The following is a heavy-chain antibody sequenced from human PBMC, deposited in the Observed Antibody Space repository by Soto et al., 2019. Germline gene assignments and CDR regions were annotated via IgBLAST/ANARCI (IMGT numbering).Heavy chain of an antibody. CDR1: GFTFSDYY. CDR3: ATEYGAYVSAFDI. D-gene: IGHD4-17*01. V-gene: IGHV3-11*01. Sequence: QVQLVESGGGLVKPGGSLRLSCAASGFTFSDYYMSWIRQAPGKGLEWVSYISSSGSTIYYADSVKGRFSISRDNAKNSLYMQMNSLRAEDTAVYYYATEYGAYVSAFDIWGQGTMVTVSS. CDR2: ISSSGSTI. J-gene: IGHJ3*02.